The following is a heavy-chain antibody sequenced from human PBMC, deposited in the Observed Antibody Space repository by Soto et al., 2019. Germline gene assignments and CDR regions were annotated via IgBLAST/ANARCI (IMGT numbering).Heavy chain of an antibody. CDR2: IKQDGSEK. CDR1: GFTFSSYW. Sequence: EVQLVESGGGLVQPGGSLRLSCAASGFTFSSYWMSWVRQAPGKGLEWVANIKQDGSEKYYVDSVKGRFTISRDNAKNSLYLQMNSLRAEDTAVYYCARDLPDNYEYEVPYYYDGMDVWVQGTTVTVSS. J-gene: IGHJ6*02. CDR3: ARDLPDNYEYEVPYYYDGMDV. D-gene: IGHD4-4*01. V-gene: IGHV3-7*05.